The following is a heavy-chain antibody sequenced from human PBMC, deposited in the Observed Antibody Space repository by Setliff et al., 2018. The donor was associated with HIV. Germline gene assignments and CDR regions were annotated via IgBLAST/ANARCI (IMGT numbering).Heavy chain of an antibody. D-gene: IGHD3-22*01. CDR2: IIPILGVP. CDR1: GGPFTSSS. J-gene: IGHJ3*02. CDR3: ARAMVPDSSGYYRPPAFDI. V-gene: IGHV1-69*02. Sequence: SVKVSCKASGGPFTSSSIGWVRQAPGQGLEWMGRIIPILGVPRYAQKFQGRVTITADKSTSTAYMELNSLRAEDTAVYYCARAMVPDSSGYYRPPAFDIWGQGTMVTVSS.